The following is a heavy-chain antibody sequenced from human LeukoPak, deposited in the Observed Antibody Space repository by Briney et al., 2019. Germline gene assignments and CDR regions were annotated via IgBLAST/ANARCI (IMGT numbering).Heavy chain of an antibody. V-gene: IGHV4-34*01. CDR3: ARGPIIAVAGSSGFDY. CDR2: INHSGST. D-gene: IGHD6-19*01. CDR1: GGSFSGYY. Sequence: SETLSLTCAVYGGSFSGYYWSWIRQPPGKGPEWIGEINHSGSTNYNPSLKSRVTISVDTSKNQFSLKLSSVTAADTAVYYCARGPIIAVAGSSGFDYWGQGTLVTVSS. J-gene: IGHJ4*02.